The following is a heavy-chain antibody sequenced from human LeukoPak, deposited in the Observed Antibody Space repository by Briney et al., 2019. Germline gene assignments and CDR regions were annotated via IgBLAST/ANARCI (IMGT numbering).Heavy chain of an antibody. D-gene: IGHD3-10*01. V-gene: IGHV3-23*01. J-gene: IGHJ4*02. CDR1: GFTFSSYA. CDR3: ATVRGVPF. CDR2: ISGSGGST. Sequence: GGSLRLSCAASGFTFSSYAMSWFRQAPGKGLEWVSAISGSGGSTYYADSVKGRFTVSRDNSKNTLYLQMNGLRAEDTAVYYCATVRGVPFWGQGTLVTVSS.